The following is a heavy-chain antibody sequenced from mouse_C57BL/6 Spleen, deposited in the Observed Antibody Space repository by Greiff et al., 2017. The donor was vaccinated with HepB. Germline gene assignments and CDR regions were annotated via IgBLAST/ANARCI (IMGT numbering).Heavy chain of an antibody. CDR1: GFTFSSYA. CDR3: TRVGTTVEWGFSY. D-gene: IGHD1-1*01. Sequence: EVKVVESGEGLVKPGGSLKLSCAASGFTFSSYAMSWVRQTPEKRLEWVAYISSGGDYIYYADTVKGRFTISRDNARNTLYLQMSSLKSEDTAMYYCTRVGTTVEWGFSYWGQGPLVTVST. V-gene: IGHV5-9-1*02. CDR2: ISSGGDYI. J-gene: IGHJ3*01.